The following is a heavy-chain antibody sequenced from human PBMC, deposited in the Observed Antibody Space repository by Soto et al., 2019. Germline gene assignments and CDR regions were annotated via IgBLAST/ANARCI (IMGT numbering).Heavy chain of an antibody. CDR2: INPSGGST. V-gene: IGHV1-46*03. J-gene: IGHJ6*02. D-gene: IGHD1-26*01. Sequence: ASVKVSCKASGYTFTSYYMHWVRQAPGQGLEWMGIINPSGGSTSYAQKFQGRVTMTRDTSTSTVYMELSSLRSEDTAVYYCARWTGIVGATTNYYGMDVWGQGTTVTVSS. CDR3: ARWTGIVGATTNYYGMDV. CDR1: GYTFTSYY.